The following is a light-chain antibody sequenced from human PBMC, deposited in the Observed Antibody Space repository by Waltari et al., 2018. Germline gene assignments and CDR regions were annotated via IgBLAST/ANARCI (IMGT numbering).Light chain of an antibody. CDR1: SSNIGSNP. CDR2: SNN. J-gene: IGLJ3*02. CDR3: AAWDDSLDGWV. Sequence: QSVLPQPPSASGTPGQRVTISCSGSSSNIGSNPVSWYQQLAGTAPKLRIYSNNQRPSGWPDRFSGSKTGTTASLAISGLQSEDEAAYYCAAWDDSLDGWVFGGGTKLTVL. V-gene: IGLV1-44*01.